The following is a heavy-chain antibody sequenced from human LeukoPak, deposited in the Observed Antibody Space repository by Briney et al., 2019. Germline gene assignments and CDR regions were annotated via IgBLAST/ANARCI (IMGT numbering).Heavy chain of an antibody. CDR1: GFTFSSYA. CDR2: ISYDGSNK. Sequence: PGGSLRLSCAASGFTFSSYAMHWVRQAPGKGLEWVAVISYDGSNKYYADSVKGRFTISRDNAKNSLYLQMNSLRAEDTAVYYCAREEKVGTSFDYWGQGTLVTVSS. V-gene: IGHV3-30-3*01. J-gene: IGHJ4*02. CDR3: AREEKVGTSFDY. D-gene: IGHD1-26*01.